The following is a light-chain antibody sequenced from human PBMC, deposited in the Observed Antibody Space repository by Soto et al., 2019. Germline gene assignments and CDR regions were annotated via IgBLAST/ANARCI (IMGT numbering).Light chain of an antibody. CDR1: QSIGRN. V-gene: IGKV3-11*01. CDR3: QQRSNWPPLT. J-gene: IGKJ4*01. Sequence: EIVVTQSPATLSVSPGERVTLSCRASQSIGRNLAWCQQTPGQAPRLLIYGASTRATGIPARFSGSGSGTDFTLTISSLEPEDFAVYYCQQRSNWPPLTFGGGTKVDIK. CDR2: GAS.